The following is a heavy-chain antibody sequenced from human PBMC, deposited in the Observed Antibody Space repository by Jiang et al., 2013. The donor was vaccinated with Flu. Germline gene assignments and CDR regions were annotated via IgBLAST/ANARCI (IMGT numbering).Heavy chain of an antibody. CDR3: ARPVGSAGSGSYDAFDI. J-gene: IGHJ3*02. Sequence: GLVKPSETLSLTCTVSGGSISSYYWSWIRQPPGKGLEWIGYIYYSGSTNYNPSLKSRVTISVDTSKNQFSLKLSSVTAADTAVYYCARPVGSAGSGSYDAFDIWGQGTMVTVSS. CDR2: IYYSGST. V-gene: IGHV4-59*01. D-gene: IGHD3-10*01. CDR1: GGSISSYY.